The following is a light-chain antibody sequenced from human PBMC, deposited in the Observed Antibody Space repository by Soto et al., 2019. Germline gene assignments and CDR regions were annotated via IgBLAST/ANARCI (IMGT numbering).Light chain of an antibody. CDR3: QKYGRSPRT. V-gene: IGKV3-20*01. J-gene: IGKJ1*01. Sequence: EIVLTQSPGTLSLSPGERATLSCRASQSVSSTFLAWYQQKPGQAPRLLIYGASSRATGIPDRFSGSGSGTDFTHTISRLEPEDFAVYYCQKYGRSPRTFGHGTKVEIE. CDR2: GAS. CDR1: QSVSSTF.